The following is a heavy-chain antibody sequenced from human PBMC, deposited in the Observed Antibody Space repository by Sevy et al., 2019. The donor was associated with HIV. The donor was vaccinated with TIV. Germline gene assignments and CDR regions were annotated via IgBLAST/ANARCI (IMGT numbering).Heavy chain of an antibody. CDR3: ARDQGYSSGWYADYYYYYGMDV. Sequence: GGSLRLSCAASGFTFSSYSMNWLRQAPGKGLEWVSYISSSSSTIYYADSVKGRFTISRDNAKNSLYLQMNSLRDEDTAVYYCARDQGYSSGWYADYYYYYGMDVWGQWTTVTVSS. D-gene: IGHD6-19*01. V-gene: IGHV3-48*02. CDR2: ISSSSSTI. CDR1: GFTFSSYS. J-gene: IGHJ6*02.